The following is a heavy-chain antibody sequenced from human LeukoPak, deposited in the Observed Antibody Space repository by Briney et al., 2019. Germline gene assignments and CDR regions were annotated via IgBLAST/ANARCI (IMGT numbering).Heavy chain of an antibody. CDR3: PKTPHKNYHLQDY. Sequence: PGGSLRLSCAASGFPFSIYAMSWVRQAPGKGLEWVSAISSTGYSTYYADSVKGRFTISRDNSKNTLFLQMNSLRAEATAVYYCPKTPHKNYHLQDYWGQGTLVSVSS. CDR1: GFPFSIYA. D-gene: IGHD2/OR15-2a*01. J-gene: IGHJ4*01. CDR2: ISSTGYST. V-gene: IGHV3-23*01.